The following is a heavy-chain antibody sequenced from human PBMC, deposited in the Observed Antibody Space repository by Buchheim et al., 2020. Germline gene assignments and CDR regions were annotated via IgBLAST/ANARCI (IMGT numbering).Heavy chain of an antibody. J-gene: IGHJ4*02. CDR2: IDWADDK. V-gene: IGHV2-70*04. Sequence: QVTLKESGPALVKPTQTLTLTCTFSGFSLSTSGMRVSWIRQPPGKALEWLARIDWADDKFYSTSLKTRLTISKDTSNNQVVLTMTNMDPVDTATYYCARQDVFAYYFDYWGQGTL. D-gene: IGHD3-3*02. CDR1: GFSLSTSGMR. CDR3: ARQDVFAYYFDY.